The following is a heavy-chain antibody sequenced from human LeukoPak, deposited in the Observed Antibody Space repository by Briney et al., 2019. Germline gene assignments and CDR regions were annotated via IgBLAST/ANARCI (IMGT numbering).Heavy chain of an antibody. D-gene: IGHD6-19*01. V-gene: IGHV3-30-3*01. J-gene: IGHJ4*02. Sequence: SGGSLRLSCAASGFTFCNYAMHWVRQAPGKGLEWVAVISYDGSNKYYADSVEGRFTISRDNSKNTLYLQMNSLRAEDTAVYYCARDGRAYSSGWPFDYWGQGTLVTVSS. CDR2: ISYDGSNK. CDR3: ARDGRAYSSGWPFDY. CDR1: GFTFCNYA.